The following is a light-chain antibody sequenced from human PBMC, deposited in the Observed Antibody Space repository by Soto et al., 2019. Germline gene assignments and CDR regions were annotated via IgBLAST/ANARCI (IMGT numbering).Light chain of an antibody. J-gene: IGKJ1*01. CDR3: QQYDDWPPT. CDR2: DAS. CDR1: QSVSNK. Sequence: EIVMTQSPATVSVSPGERVTLSCRASQSVSNKLAWYQQKPGQAPRLLIYDASGRAGSVPARLSGSGSGTESTLTISSLQSEDFAVYFCQQYDDWPPTSGQGTKVDIK. V-gene: IGKV3-15*01.